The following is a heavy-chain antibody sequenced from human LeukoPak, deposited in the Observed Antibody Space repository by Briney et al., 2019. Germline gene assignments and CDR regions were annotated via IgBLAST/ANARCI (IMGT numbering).Heavy chain of an antibody. CDR2: ISYSGTT. Sequence: PSETLSLTCTVSGVSLNNNYWSWVRHPPGKGLEWVGFISYSGTTNYSPSLGGRATISMGSSRTHFTLKVTSLTAADTAVYFCARHLSDRPTVAGEFDYWGQGILVTVSS. V-gene: IGHV4-59*08. CDR3: ARHLSDRPTVAGEFDY. D-gene: IGHD6-19*01. J-gene: IGHJ4*02. CDR1: GVSLNNNY.